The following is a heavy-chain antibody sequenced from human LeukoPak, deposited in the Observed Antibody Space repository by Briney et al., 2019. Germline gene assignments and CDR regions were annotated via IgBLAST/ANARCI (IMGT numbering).Heavy chain of an antibody. CDR2: ISYDGSNK. J-gene: IGHJ6*02. D-gene: IGHD6-13*01. V-gene: IGHV3-30*18. CDR3: AKDMVAAAGPFSDYYYGMDV. CDR1: GFTFSSYG. Sequence: PGGSLRLSCAASGFTFSSYGMHWVRQAPGNGLEWVAVISYDGSNKYYADSVKGRFTISRDNSKNTLYLQMNSLRAEDTAVYYCAKDMVAAAGPFSDYYYGMDVWGQGTTVTVSS.